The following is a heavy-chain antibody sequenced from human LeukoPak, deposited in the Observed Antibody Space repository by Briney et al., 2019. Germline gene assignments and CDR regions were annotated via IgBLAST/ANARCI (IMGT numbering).Heavy chain of an antibody. J-gene: IGHJ4*02. CDR1: GFTFSDYY. CDR3: ARGYSSSWNHYFDY. V-gene: IGHV3-11*01. D-gene: IGHD6-13*01. CDR2: ISSSGSTI. Sequence: GWSLRLSCAASGFTFSDYYMSWIRQAPGKGLEWVSYISSSGSTIYYADSVKGRFTISRDNAKNSLYLQMNSLRAEDTAVYYCARGYSSSWNHYFDYWGQGTLVTVSS.